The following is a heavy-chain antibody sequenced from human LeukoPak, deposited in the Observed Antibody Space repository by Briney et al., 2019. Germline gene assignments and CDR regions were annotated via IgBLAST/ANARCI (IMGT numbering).Heavy chain of an antibody. CDR1: GYTFTGYY. CDR2: INPNSAGT. CDR3: ARGITMVRGVIMPKNYFDY. J-gene: IGHJ4*02. D-gene: IGHD3-10*01. V-gene: IGHV1-2*02. Sequence: ASVKLSCKASGYTFTGYYMHWVRQAPGQGLEWMGWINPNSAGTNYAQKFQGRVTMTRDTSISTAYMELSRLRSDDTAVYYCARGITMVRGVIMPKNYFDYWGQGTLVTVSS.